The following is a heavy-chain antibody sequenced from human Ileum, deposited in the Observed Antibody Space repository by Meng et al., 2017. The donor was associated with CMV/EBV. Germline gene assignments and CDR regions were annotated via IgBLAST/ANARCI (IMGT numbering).Heavy chain of an antibody. J-gene: IGHJ6*02. D-gene: IGHD3-16*01. CDR2: MNPNTGKT. Sequence: ASVKVSCKASGYTFATYDINWVRQASGQGLEWLGYMNPNTGKTGHAQKFQGRITMTTDTSTSTAHMELSSLRSDDTATYYCGRGTSLGGLDVWGPGTRVTVYS. CDR3: GRGTSLGGLDV. CDR1: GYTFATYD. V-gene: IGHV1-8*01.